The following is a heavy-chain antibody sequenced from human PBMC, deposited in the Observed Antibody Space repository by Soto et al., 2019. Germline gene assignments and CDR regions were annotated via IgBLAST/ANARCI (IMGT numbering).Heavy chain of an antibody. CDR2: IKSKKDGGAR. D-gene: IGHD1-1*01. CDR1: GFMFSSAW. V-gene: IGHV3-15*01. J-gene: IGHJ4*02. CDR3: VEGWNDF. Sequence: EVEVVESEGDLVEPGGSLRLSCETSGFMFSSAWMSWVRQAPGKGLEWVARIKSKKDGGARDYAAPVNGRFSISRDDSKSTVYLQMNSLRAEVTALYYCVEGWNDFWGQGTLVTVSS.